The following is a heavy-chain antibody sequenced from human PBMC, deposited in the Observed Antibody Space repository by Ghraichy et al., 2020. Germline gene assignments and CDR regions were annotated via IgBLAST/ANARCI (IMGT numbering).Heavy chain of an antibody. CDR3: ARTHIDGYSYYYYMDV. J-gene: IGHJ6*03. V-gene: IGHV2-70*01. Sequence: SGPTLVKPTQTLTLTRTFSGFSLSTSGMCVSWIRQPPGKALEWLALIDWDDDKYYSTSLKTRLTISKDTSKNQVVLTMTNMDPVDTATYYCARTHIDGYSYYYYMDVWGKGTTVTVSS. CDR2: IDWDDDK. D-gene: IGHD5-24*01. CDR1: GFSLSTSGMC.